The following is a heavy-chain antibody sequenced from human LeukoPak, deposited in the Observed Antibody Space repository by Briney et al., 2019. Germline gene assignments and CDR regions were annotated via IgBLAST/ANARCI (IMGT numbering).Heavy chain of an antibody. CDR3: AGQWWSDLDP. D-gene: IGHD2-15*01. Sequence: GGSLRLSCAASTFSFINYWMAWVRQAPGKGLEWVANIKQDGSDEYYVDSVKGRFIISRDNAKKTLFLQMNSLRAEDTAVYYCAGQWWSDLDPWGQGTLVTVSS. J-gene: IGHJ5*02. CDR1: TFSFINYW. V-gene: IGHV3-7*01. CDR2: IKQDGSDE.